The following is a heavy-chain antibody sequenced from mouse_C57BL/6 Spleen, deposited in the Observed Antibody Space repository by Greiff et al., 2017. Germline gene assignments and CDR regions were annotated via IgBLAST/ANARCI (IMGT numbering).Heavy chain of an antibody. J-gene: IGHJ2*01. D-gene: IGHD4-1*01. Sequence: DVILVESGGGLVKPGGSLKLSCAASGFTFSDYGMHWVRQAPEKGLEWVAYISSGSSTIYYADTVKGRFTISRDNAKNTLFLQMTSLRSEDTAMYYCARPRLGRFFDYWGQGTTLTVSS. CDR3: ARPRLGRFFDY. CDR1: GFTFSDYG. CDR2: ISSGSSTI. V-gene: IGHV5-17*01.